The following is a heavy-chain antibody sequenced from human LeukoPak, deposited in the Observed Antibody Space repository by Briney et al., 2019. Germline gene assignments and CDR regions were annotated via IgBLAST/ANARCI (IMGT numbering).Heavy chain of an antibody. CDR2: ISNTGSVI. CDR1: GSTFSSHT. Sequence: PGGSLRLPCVASGSTFSSHTMNWVRQAPGKGLEWISYISNTGSVIYYADSVKGRFTISRDNAKNSLYLQMNSLRAEDTAVYYCARNLPAADYWGQGTLVTVSS. CDR3: ARNLPAADY. J-gene: IGHJ4*02. V-gene: IGHV3-48*04. D-gene: IGHD2-2*01.